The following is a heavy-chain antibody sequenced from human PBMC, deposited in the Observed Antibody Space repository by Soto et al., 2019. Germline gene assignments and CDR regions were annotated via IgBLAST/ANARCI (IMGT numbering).Heavy chain of an antibody. V-gene: IGHV1-18*01. Sequence: QVQLVQSGAEVKKPGASVKVSCKASGYTFTSYGISWVRQAPGQGLEWMGWISAYNGNTNYAQKLQGRVTMTTDTSTSTAYMKLRSLRSDDTAVYYCAIVPAPMVRGVGQFDYWGQGTLVTVSS. CDR3: AIVPAPMVRGVGQFDY. D-gene: IGHD3-10*01. CDR2: ISAYNGNT. J-gene: IGHJ4*02. CDR1: GYTFTSYG.